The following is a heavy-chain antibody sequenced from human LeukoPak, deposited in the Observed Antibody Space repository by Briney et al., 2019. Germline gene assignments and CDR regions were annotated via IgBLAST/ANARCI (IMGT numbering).Heavy chain of an antibody. V-gene: IGHV1-2*02. D-gene: IGHD5-18*01. Sequence: GASVKVSCKASGYTFTGYYMHWVRQAPGQGLEWMGWINPNSGGTNYAQKFQGRVTMTRDTSISTAYMELSRLRSDDTAVYCCAMGSGYGPLGGDYYYGMDVWGQGTTVTVSS. J-gene: IGHJ6*02. CDR1: GYTFTGYY. CDR3: AMGSGYGPLGGDYYYGMDV. CDR2: INPNSGGT.